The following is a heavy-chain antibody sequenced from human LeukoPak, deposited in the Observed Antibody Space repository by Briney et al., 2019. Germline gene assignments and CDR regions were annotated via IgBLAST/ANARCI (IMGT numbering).Heavy chain of an antibody. V-gene: IGHV3-7*01. Sequence: GGSLRLSCAASGFTFSSYWMSWVRQAPGKELEWVANIKQDGSEKYYVDSVKGRFTISRDNAKNSLYLQMNSLRAEDTAVYYCARDHYGYPYYFDYWGQGTLVTVSS. J-gene: IGHJ4*02. CDR2: IKQDGSEK. D-gene: IGHD5-18*01. CDR3: ARDHYGYPYYFDY. CDR1: GFTFSSYW.